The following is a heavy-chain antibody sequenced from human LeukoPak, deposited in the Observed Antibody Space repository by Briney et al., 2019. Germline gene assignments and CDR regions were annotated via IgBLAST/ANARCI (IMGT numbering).Heavy chain of an antibody. D-gene: IGHD3-10*01. V-gene: IGHV4-39*07. J-gene: IGHJ4*02. Sequence: PSETLSLTCTVSGGSISISNYYWGWIRQPPGKGLEWIGSMSYSGRTYYNPSLKTRVTVSLDTSKNQFSLNLISVTAADTAVYYCARYYYGSGSYYRRDQPGFDYWGQGTLVTVSS. CDR2: MSYSGRT. CDR3: ARYYYGSGSYYRRDQPGFDY. CDR1: GGSISISNYY.